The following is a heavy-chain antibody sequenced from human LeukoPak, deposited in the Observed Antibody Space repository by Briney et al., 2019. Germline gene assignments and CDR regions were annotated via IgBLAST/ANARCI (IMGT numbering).Heavy chain of an antibody. V-gene: IGHV3-7*01. D-gene: IGHD6-13*01. J-gene: IGHJ4*02. CDR1: GFTFSSYW. CDR2: INEDGGEE. CDR3: ASAGYSSSWYYNN. Sequence: GGSLRLSCAASGFTFSSYWMSWVRQAPGKGPEWVANINEDGGEERYVDSVRGRFTISRDNAKNSLYLQMNSLRAEDTAVYYCASAGYSSSWYYNNWGQGTLVTVSS.